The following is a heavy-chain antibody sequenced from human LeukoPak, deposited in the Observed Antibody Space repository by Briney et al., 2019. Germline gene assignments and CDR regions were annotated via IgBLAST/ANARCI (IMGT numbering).Heavy chain of an antibody. D-gene: IGHD3-22*01. CDR2: IYHSGST. Sequence: TLSLTCAVSGGSISSGAYSWSWIRQPPGKGLEWIGYIYHSGSTYYNPSLKSRVTISVDRSQNQFSLKLSSVTAADTAVYYCARGYYYDSSGYPFDYWGQGPWSPSPQ. CDR3: ARGYYYDSSGYPFDY. J-gene: IGHJ4*02. V-gene: IGHV4-30-2*01. CDR1: GGSISSGAYS.